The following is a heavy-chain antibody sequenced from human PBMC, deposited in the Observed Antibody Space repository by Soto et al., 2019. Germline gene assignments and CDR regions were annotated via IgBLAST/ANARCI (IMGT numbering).Heavy chain of an antibody. V-gene: IGHV3-23*01. J-gene: IGHJ6*03. CDR2: ISGSGGST. D-gene: IGHD2-2*01. CDR3: AKDKPRGTRGCTYSKDYYYMDV. CDR1: GFTFSSYA. Sequence: GGSLRLSCAASGFTFSSYAMSWVRQAPGKGLEWVSAISGSGGSTYYADSVKGRFTISRDNSKNTLYLQMNSLRAEDRAVYYFAKDKPRGTRGCTYSKDYYYMDVWGKGTTVTVSS.